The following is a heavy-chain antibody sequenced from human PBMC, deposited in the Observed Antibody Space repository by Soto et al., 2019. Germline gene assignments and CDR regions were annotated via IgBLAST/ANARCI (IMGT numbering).Heavy chain of an antibody. CDR1: GYTLTELS. CDR2: FDPEDGET. D-gene: IGHD3-10*01. V-gene: IGHV1-24*01. J-gene: IGHJ4*02. CDR3: ARSHYRDPGGFFDY. Sequence: ASVKVSFKVSGYTLTELSMHWVRQAPGKGLEWMGGFDPEDGETIYAQKFQGRVTMTEDTSTDTAYMELSSLRSEDTAVYYCARSHYRDPGGFFDYWGQGVQVTVSS.